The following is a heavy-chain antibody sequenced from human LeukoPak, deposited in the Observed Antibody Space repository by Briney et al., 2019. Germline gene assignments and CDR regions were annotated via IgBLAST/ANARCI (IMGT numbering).Heavy chain of an antibody. CDR2: TYGDDRT. D-gene: IGHD5-12*01. J-gene: IGHJ4*02. CDR3: ATSIYSGYDLDFDY. CDR1: GFTVSSNY. V-gene: IGHV3-66*01. Sequence: GGSLRLSCAASGFTVSSNYISWVRQAPGKGLEWVSLTYGDDRTYYAASLKGRFTISRDNSKNTLYLQMNSLRAEDTAVYYCATSIYSGYDLDFDYWGQGTLVTVSS.